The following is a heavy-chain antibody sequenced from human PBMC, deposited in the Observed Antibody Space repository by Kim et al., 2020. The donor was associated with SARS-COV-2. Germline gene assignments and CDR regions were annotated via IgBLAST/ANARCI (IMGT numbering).Heavy chain of an antibody. CDR1: GYSFISYW. CDR3: ARAPCSSSSCYNSYYAMDV. J-gene: IGHJ6*02. D-gene: IGHD2-2*02. CDR2: IYPDDSDT. V-gene: IGHV5-51*01. Sequence: GESLKISCKGSGYSFISYWIGWVRQMPGKGLEWMVIIYPDDSDTTYSPSFQGQVTISADKSISTAYLQWSSLKASDTAIYYCARAPCSSSSCYNSYYAMDVWGQGTTVTVSS.